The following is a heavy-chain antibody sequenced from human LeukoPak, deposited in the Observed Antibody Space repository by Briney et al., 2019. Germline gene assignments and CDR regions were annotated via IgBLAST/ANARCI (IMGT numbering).Heavy chain of an antibody. D-gene: IGHD6-13*01. J-gene: IGHJ3*02. CDR2: INHSGST. V-gene: IGHV4-34*01. Sequence: SETLSLTCAVYGGSFSGYYWSWIRQPPGKGLEWIGEINHSGSTNYNPSLKSRVTISVDTSKNQFSLKLSSVTAADTAVYYCAGSSSWGAFDIWGQGTMVTVSS. CDR1: GGSFSGYY. CDR3: AGSSSWGAFDI.